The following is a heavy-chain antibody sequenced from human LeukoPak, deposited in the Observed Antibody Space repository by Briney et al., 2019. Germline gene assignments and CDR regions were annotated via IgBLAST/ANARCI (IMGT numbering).Heavy chain of an antibody. CDR3: ARYGGLRSDY. V-gene: IGHV4-34*01. D-gene: IGHD4-17*01. J-gene: IGHJ4*02. Sequence: PSETLSLTCAVYGGSFSGYYWSWIRHRPGKGLEWIGEINHSGSTNYNPSLKSRVTISVDTSKNQFSLKLSSVTAADTAVYYCARYGGLRSDYWGQGTLVTVSS. CDR2: INHSGST. CDR1: GGSFSGYY.